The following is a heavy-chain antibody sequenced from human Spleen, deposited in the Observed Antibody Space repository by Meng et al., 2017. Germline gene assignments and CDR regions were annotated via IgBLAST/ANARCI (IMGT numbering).Heavy chain of an antibody. CDR2: INPKSGDT. D-gene: IGHD3-16*01. CDR1: GYTFPDYW. J-gene: IGHJ1*01. Sequence: ASVKVSCKASGYTFPDYWLHWVRRAPGQGLEWMGRINPKSGDTHYAQRFQGRVTMTGDTSISTAYMELSGLRSDDPAVYYCARLGDKTYWPEHFQHWGQGTLVTVSS. V-gene: IGHV1-2*06. CDR3: ARLGDKTYWPEHFQH.